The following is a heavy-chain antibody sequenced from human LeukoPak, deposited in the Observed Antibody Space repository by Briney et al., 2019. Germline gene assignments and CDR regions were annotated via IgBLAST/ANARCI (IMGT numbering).Heavy chain of an antibody. D-gene: IGHD3-10*01. CDR1: GFTFSSYG. J-gene: IGHJ3*02. CDR2: IWYDGSNK. CDR3: AREQYGSDDALDI. V-gene: IGHV3-33*01. Sequence: GRSLRLSCAASGFTFSSYGMHWVRQAPGKGLEWVAVIWYDGSNKYYADSVKGRFTVSRDNSKNTLDLKMSSLRAEDTAVYYCAREQYGSDDALDIWGQGTLVTVSS.